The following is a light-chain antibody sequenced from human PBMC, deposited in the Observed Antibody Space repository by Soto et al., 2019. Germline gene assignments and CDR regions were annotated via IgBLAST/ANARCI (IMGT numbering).Light chain of an antibody. V-gene: IGKV1-16*01. CDR2: AAS. J-gene: IGKJ1*01. CDR1: QGMDSN. CDR3: QQYNSYS. Sequence: DIQMTQSPSSLSASVGDRVTIICRASQGMDSNLAWYQQKAGKAPKLLIYAASSLQSGVPSRFSGSGSGTDFTLTITSLQPEDFATYYCQQYNSYSFGQGTKVDI.